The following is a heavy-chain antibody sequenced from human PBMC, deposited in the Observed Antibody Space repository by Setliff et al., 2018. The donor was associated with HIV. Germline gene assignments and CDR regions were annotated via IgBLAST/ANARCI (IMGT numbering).Heavy chain of an antibody. CDR3: ASPNGFCSGRNCLPRGYFDS. CDR2: ITPLFGTT. CDR1: GDFSHYA. Sequence: SVKVSCKASGDFSHYATNWVRQAPGQGLEWMGAITPLFGTTNYAQHFQGRLTITADESTNTVYMELNSLTSEDTAVYYCASPNGFCSGRNCLPRGYFDSWGQGTLVTVSS. V-gene: IGHV1-69*13. D-gene: IGHD2-15*01. J-gene: IGHJ4*02.